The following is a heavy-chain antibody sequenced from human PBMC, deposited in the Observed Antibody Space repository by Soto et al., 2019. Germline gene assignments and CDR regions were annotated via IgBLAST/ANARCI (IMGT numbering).Heavy chain of an antibody. CDR2: IYYSGST. V-gene: IGHV4-59*01. CDR1: GGSISSYY. Sequence: ETLSLTCTVSGGSISSYYWSWIRQPPGKGLEWIGYIYYSGSTNYNPSLKSRVTISVDTSKNQFSLKLSSVTAADTAVYYCARWARADCSGGSCYEYYYYGMDVWGQGTTVTVSS. J-gene: IGHJ6*02. CDR3: ARWARADCSGGSCYEYYYYGMDV. D-gene: IGHD2-15*01.